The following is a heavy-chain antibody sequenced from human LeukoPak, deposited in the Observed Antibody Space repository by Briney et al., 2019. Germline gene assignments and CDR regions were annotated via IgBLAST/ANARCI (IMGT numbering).Heavy chain of an antibody. V-gene: IGHV1-46*01. D-gene: IGHD3-16*01. J-gene: IGHJ5*02. CDR2: INPRGTAT. Sequence: ASVKVSCKASGYSFTSHYMHWVRQAPGQGLEWMGLINPRGTATRYAESFQGRLTLTRDLSTSTDYMELSSLRSDDTAVYFCARDTSEGDYAWWFDPWGQGTLVSVSS. CDR3: ARDTSEGDYAWWFDP. CDR1: GYSFTSHY.